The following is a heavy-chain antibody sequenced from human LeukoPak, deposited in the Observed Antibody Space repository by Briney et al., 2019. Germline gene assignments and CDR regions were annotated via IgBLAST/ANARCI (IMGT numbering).Heavy chain of an antibody. J-gene: IGHJ4*02. D-gene: IGHD2-2*01. V-gene: IGHV3-23*01. Sequence: GGSLRLSCATSGFTFTSYAMSWVRQAPGKGLEWVSAISGSGGSTYYADSVKGRFTISRDNSKNTLYLQMNSLRAEDTAVYYCALSSVPAAMNYWGQGTLVTVSS. CDR2: ISGSGGST. CDR3: ALSSVPAAMNY. CDR1: GFTFTSYA.